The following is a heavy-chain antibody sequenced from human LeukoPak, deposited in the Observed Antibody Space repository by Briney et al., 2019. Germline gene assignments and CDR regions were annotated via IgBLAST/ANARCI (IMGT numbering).Heavy chain of an antibody. CDR1: GDSVSSNSAA. D-gene: IGHD3-10*01. V-gene: IGHV6-1*01. CDR3: ARDGGRSTFGEWDYYMDV. J-gene: IGHJ6*03. Sequence: PSQTLSLTCAISGDSVSSNSAAWNWIRQSPSRGLEWLGRTYYRSKWYNDYAVSVKSRITINPDTSKNQFSLKLSSVTAADTAVYYCARDGGRSTFGEWDYYMDVWGKGTTVTISS. CDR2: TYYRSKWYN.